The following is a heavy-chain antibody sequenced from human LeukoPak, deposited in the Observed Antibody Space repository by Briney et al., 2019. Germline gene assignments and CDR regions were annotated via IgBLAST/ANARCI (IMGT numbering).Heavy chain of an antibody. CDR2: IYTSGST. Sequence: AETLSLTCTVSGVSISIYYGSWIRQPAGKGLEWIGRIYTSGSTNYTPSLESRVTMSLGTYKNNFSLKLSSVNAADTAVYYCARDHNSYDSSGYWFWGQGTMVTVSS. V-gene: IGHV4-4*07. CDR3: ARDHNSYDSSGYWF. D-gene: IGHD3-22*01. CDR1: GVSISIYY. J-gene: IGHJ4*02.